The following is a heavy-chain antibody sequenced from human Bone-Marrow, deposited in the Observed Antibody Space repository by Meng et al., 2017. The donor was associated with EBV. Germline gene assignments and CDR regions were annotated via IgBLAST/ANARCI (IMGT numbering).Heavy chain of an antibody. CDR2: IIPIFGTA. D-gene: IGHD3-10*01. CDR1: RGTVRTYA. Sequence: VEQVQAVAKVKKRGSGVEVAVRASRGTVRTYAISGVRQAPRRGFGWMGGIIPIFGTANYAKKFQGRVTITADESTSTAYMELSSLRSEDTAVYYCARDPHSYGSGSQGYFDYWGQGTLVTVSS. V-gene: IGHV1-69*01. CDR3: ARDPHSYGSGSQGYFDY. J-gene: IGHJ4*02.